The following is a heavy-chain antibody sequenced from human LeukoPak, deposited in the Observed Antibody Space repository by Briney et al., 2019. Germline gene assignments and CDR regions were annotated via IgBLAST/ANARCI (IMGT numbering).Heavy chain of an antibody. V-gene: IGHV4-4*02. CDR2: IYPSGSS. CDR1: GGSISTNNW. J-gene: IGHJ4*02. CDR3: ARVRAYCSGGRCYSVAFDY. D-gene: IGHD2-15*01. Sequence: SETLSLTCAVSGGSISTNNWWSWVRQPPGKGLEWIGEIYPSGSSNYNPSLKSRVIISLDKSENQFSLKMNSVTAADTAVYYCARVRAYCSGGRCYSVAFDYWGQGTPVTVSS.